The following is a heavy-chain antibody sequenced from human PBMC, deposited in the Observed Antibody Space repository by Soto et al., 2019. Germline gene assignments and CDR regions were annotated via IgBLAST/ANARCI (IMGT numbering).Heavy chain of an antibody. CDR1: GYTFTTFG. Sequence: QVQLVQSGAEVKEPGASVKVSCKASGYTFTTFGISWVRQAPGQGLEWMGWISGYNGATNRAQKFQGRLIMTKDTLTITGLVELRSLRSDDTAVYYCARDAISVDTETGVGYFDLCGRDSLVTVSS. CDR3: ARDAISVDTETGVGYFDL. J-gene: IGHJ2*01. D-gene: IGHD5-18*01. V-gene: IGHV1-18*01. CDR2: ISGYNGAT.